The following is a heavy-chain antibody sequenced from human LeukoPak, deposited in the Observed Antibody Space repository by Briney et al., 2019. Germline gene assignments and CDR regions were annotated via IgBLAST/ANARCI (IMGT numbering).Heavy chain of an antibody. V-gene: IGHV1-18*01. Sequence: ASVTVSCKSSVYTFTIYGISWVRQAPGQGLEWMGWISAYNGNTNYAQKLQGRVTMTTDTSTSTAYMELRSLRSDDTAVYYCGYGGNSVDYWGQGTLVTVSS. CDR3: GYGGNSVDY. D-gene: IGHD4-23*01. J-gene: IGHJ4*02. CDR1: VYTFTIYG. CDR2: ISAYNGNT.